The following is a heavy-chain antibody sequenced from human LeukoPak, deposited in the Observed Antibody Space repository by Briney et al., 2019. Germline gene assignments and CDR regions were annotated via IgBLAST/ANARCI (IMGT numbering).Heavy chain of an antibody. J-gene: IGHJ5*02. Sequence: GASVKVSCKASRYTFASYDINRVRQATGQGLEWMGWMNANSGNTGYAQKFQGRVTMTRNTSISTAYMELSSLRSEDTAVYYCARKNYGSNRWFDPWGQGTLVTVSS. D-gene: IGHD4/OR15-4a*01. CDR1: RYTFASYD. CDR2: MNANSGNT. CDR3: ARKNYGSNRWFDP. V-gene: IGHV1-8*01.